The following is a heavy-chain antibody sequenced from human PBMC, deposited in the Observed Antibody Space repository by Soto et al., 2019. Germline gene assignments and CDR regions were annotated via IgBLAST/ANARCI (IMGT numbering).Heavy chain of an antibody. D-gene: IGHD6-6*01. CDR3: TTLEYSSSSPFDY. Sequence: GGSLRLSCAASGFTFSNAWMSWVHQAPGKGLEWVGRIKSKTDGGTTDYAAPVKGRFTISRDDSKNTLYLQMNSLKTEDTAVYYCTTLEYSSSSPFDYWGQGTLVTVSS. CDR1: GFTFSNAW. J-gene: IGHJ4*02. V-gene: IGHV3-15*01. CDR2: IKSKTDGGTT.